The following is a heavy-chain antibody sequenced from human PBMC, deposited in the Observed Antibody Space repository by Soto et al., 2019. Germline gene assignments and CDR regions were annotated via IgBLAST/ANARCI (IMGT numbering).Heavy chain of an antibody. CDR3: AKDQGLIGFYYMVL. V-gene: IGHV3-9*01. J-gene: IGHJ6*03. CDR1: GFTFDDYA. Sequence: EVQLVESGGGLVQPGRSLRLSCAASGFTFDDYAMHWVRQTPGKGLEWVSSIGWNSGTIDYADSVKGRFTISRDNAKNSLFLQMNSLRAEDTALYFCAKDQGLIGFYYMVLWGKGTTVTVSS. CDR2: IGWNSGTI. D-gene: IGHD2-21*01.